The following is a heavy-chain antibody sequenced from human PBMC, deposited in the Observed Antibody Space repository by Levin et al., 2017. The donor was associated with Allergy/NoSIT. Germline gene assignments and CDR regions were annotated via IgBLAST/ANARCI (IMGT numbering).Heavy chain of an antibody. CDR3: AKDRYGDYGQYYFDY. J-gene: IGHJ4*02. Sequence: SGESLKISCAASGFTFSSYGMHWVRQAPGKGLEWVAVISYDGSNKYYADSVKGRFTISRDNSKNTLYLQMNSLRAEDTAVYYCAKDRYGDYGQYYFDYWGQGTLVTVSS. CDR2: ISYDGSNK. D-gene: IGHD4-17*01. V-gene: IGHV3-30*18. CDR1: GFTFSSYG.